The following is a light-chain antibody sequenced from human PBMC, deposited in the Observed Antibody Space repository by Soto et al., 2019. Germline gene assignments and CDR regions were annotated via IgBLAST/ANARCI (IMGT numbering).Light chain of an antibody. Sequence: EIVLTQSPGTLFFSPGEIATLSCRASQSVTSSYLAWYQQKPGQAPRLLIYGASSRATGIPDRFSGSGSGTDFTLTISRLEPEDFAVYYCQQYGNSPLTFGGGTKVEIK. CDR1: QSVTSSY. CDR2: GAS. V-gene: IGKV3-20*01. CDR3: QQYGNSPLT. J-gene: IGKJ4*01.